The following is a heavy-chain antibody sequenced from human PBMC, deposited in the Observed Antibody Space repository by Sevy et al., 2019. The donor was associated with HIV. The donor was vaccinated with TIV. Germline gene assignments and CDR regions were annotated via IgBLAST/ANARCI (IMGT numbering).Heavy chain of an antibody. V-gene: IGHV3-73*01. CDR3: TTYLGYCRSTSCHYYFDN. Sequence: GGSLRLSCAASGFTFSGSALHWVRQASGKGLEWVGRIRMKANSYATAYAASVKGRFTISRDDSKNSAYLQMNSLKNEDTAVYYRTTYLGYCRSTSCHYYFDNWGQGPLVTVSS. CDR2: IRMKANSYAT. J-gene: IGHJ4*02. D-gene: IGHD2-2*03. CDR1: GFTFSGSA.